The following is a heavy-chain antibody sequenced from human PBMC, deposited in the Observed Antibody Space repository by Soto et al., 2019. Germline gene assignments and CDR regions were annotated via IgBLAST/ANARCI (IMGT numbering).Heavy chain of an antibody. CDR2: TYYRSMWYN. CDR1: GDSVSTNGAA. D-gene: IGHD4-17*01. Sequence: SQTLSLTCAISGDSVSTNGAAWNWIRQSPSRGLEWLGRTYYRSMWYNDYAVSVKSRITINPDTSKSQFSLQLNSVTPEDTAVYYCARDKHDYFNRGIGFDTWGQGILVTVSS. V-gene: IGHV6-1*01. CDR3: ARDKHDYFNRGIGFDT. J-gene: IGHJ5*02.